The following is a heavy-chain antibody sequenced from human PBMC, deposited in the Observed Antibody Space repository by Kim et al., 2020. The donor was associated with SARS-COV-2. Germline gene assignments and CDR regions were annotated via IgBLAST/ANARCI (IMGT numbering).Heavy chain of an antibody. CDR1: GFTFCDYY. Sequence: GGSLRLSCAASGFTFCDYYMSWIRQAPGKGLEWVSSISSSSSYTNYADSVKGRFTISRDNAKNSLYLQMNSLRAEDTAVYYCARVGYDYVWGSYRVYYYYYGMDVWGEGTTVTVSS. V-gene: IGHV3-11*05. CDR3: ARVGYDYVWGSYRVYYYYYGMDV. J-gene: IGHJ6*04. D-gene: IGHD3-16*02. CDR2: ISSSSSYT.